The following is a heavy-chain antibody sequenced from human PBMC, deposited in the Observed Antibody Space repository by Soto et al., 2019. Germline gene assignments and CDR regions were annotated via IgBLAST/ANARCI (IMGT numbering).Heavy chain of an antibody. V-gene: IGHV2-5*02. CDR1: GFSLSTSGVG. CDR3: ARTSRGALWSCDYYCGMDV. CDR2: IYWDDDK. D-gene: IGHD3-3*01. Sequence: QITLKESGTTLVKPTQTLTLTCTFSGFSLSTSGVGVGWIRQPPGKALEWLALIYWDDDKRYSPSLKSRLTITTDPSKNQVVHTRTNMDPVDTATYYCARTSRGALWSCDYYCGMDVWGQGTTVTVSS. J-gene: IGHJ6*02.